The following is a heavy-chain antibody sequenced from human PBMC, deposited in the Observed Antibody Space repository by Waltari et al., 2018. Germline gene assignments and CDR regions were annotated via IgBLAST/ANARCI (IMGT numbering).Heavy chain of an antibody. Sequence: QVQLQQWGAGLLKPSETLSLTCAVYGGSFSGYYWSWIRQPPGKGLEWIGEINHSGSTNYNPSLKSRVTISVDTSKNQFSLKLSSVTAADTAVYYCARLGILWWPDVAGGGAFDIWGQGTMVTVSS. CDR1: GGSFSGYY. J-gene: IGHJ3*02. V-gene: IGHV4-34*01. CDR3: ARLGILWWPDVAGGGAFDI. CDR2: INHSGST. D-gene: IGHD2-21*01.